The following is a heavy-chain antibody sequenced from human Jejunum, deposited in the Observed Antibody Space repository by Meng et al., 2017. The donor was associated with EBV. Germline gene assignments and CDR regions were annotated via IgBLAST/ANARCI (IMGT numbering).Heavy chain of an antibody. CDR2: IYYSGST. CDR1: VDSSDRRNW. V-gene: IGHV4-4*02. CDR3: VRGGDYCLVY. D-gene: IGHD2-21*02. J-gene: IGHJ4*02. Sequence: AERQWTCPGLCQSSAPLPLPGSVAVDSSDRRNWWSCARQPPGRGLGWIGEIYYSGSTNYNPSLKSRVTILVDRSENHFSLHLSSVTAADTAVYYCVRGGDYCLVYWGQGTLVTVSS.